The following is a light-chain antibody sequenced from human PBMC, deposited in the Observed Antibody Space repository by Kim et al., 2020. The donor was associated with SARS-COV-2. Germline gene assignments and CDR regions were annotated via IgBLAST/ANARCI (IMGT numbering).Light chain of an antibody. CDR1: QSVASN. J-gene: IGKJ5*01. CDR3: QQYNNWPPIT. Sequence: SPGERAPLSCRASQSVASNLAWYQQKPGQAPRLLIHDASTRATGLPARFSGSGSGTEFTLTISSLQSEDFAVYYCQQYNNWPPITFGQGTRLEIK. V-gene: IGKV3-15*01. CDR2: DAS.